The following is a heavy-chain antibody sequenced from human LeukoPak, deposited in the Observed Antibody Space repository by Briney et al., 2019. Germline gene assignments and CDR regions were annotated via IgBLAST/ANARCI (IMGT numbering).Heavy chain of an antibody. CDR2: ISYDGSNK. D-gene: IGHD5-24*01. J-gene: IGHJ4*02. CDR3: ARDPVGRDGYNFVFDY. CDR1: GFTFSSYA. Sequence: GGSLRLSCAASGFTFSSYAMHWVRQAPGKGLEWVAVISYDGSNKYYADSVKGRFTISRDNSKNTLYLQMNSLRAEDTAVYYCARDPVGRDGYNFVFDYWGQGTLSPSPQ. V-gene: IGHV3-30-3*01.